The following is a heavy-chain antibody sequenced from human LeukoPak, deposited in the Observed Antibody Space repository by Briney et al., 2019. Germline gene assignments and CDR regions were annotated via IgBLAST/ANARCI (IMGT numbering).Heavy chain of an antibody. J-gene: IGHJ2*01. Sequence: PGGSLRLSCAASGFTFNRYWMHWVRQAPGKGLVWVSRIDSDGSDGGSTTYADSVKGRFTISRDNAKNSLYLQMSSLRDEDTAVYYCATVAMEDWYFDLWGRGTLVTVSS. D-gene: IGHD5-18*01. CDR1: GFTFNRYW. CDR3: ATVAMEDWYFDL. CDR2: IDSDGSDGGST. V-gene: IGHV3-74*01.